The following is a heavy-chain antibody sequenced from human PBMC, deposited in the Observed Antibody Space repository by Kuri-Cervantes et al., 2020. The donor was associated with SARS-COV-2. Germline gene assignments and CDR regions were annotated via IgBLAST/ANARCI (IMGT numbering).Heavy chain of an antibody. CDR3: VKSLRFLEWLPLDY. CDR2: INNDGYYT. V-gene: IGHV3-64D*08. D-gene: IGHD3-3*01. J-gene: IGHJ4*02. CDR1: DFKFSTYT. Sequence: GESLKISCAASDFKFSTYTMNWVRQAPGKGLEYVSAINNDGYYTYYTDSVKGRFIISRDNSKNTLYLQMSSLRAEDTAVYYCVKSLRFLEWLPLDYWGQGTLVTVSS.